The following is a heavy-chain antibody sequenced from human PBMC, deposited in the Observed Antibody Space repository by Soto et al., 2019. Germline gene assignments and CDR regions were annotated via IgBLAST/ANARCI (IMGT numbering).Heavy chain of an antibody. V-gene: IGHV1-2*02. CDR3: GRGRSGQIVVFY. CDR2: IGPESGAT. Sequence: GASVKVSCKASGYTFTGRYIHCVRQAPEQGPEWMGEIGPESGATRYAQKFQGRVTMTRDMSITTVYMELNNLSPDDTAVYYCGRGRSGQIVVFYWGQGTPVTVS. J-gene: IGHJ4*02. CDR1: GYTFTGRY. D-gene: IGHD5-12*01.